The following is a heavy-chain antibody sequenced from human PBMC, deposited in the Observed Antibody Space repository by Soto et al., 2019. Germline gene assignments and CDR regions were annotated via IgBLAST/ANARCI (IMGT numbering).Heavy chain of an antibody. CDR3: ATDLNSIAVAGNNWFDP. V-gene: IGHV1-24*01. D-gene: IGHD6-19*01. Sequence: SVKVSCKVSGYTLTELSMHWVRQAPVKGLEWMGGFDPEDGETIYAQKFQGRVTMTEDTSTDTAYMELSSLRSEDTAVYYCATDLNSIAVAGNNWFDPWGQETLVTVSS. CDR1: GYTLTELS. J-gene: IGHJ5*02. CDR2: FDPEDGET.